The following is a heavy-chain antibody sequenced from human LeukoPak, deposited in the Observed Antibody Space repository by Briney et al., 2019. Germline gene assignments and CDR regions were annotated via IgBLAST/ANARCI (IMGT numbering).Heavy chain of an antibody. CDR3: ARDPFGITMVRGVIIIAPYFDY. J-gene: IGHJ4*02. V-gene: IGHV1-2*02. Sequence: ASVKVSCKASGYTFTGYYMHWVRQAPGQGLEWMGWINPNSGGTNYAQKFQGRVTMTRDTSISTAYMELSRLRSDGTAVYYCARDPFGITMVRGVIIIAPYFDYWGQGTLVTVSS. D-gene: IGHD3-10*01. CDR2: INPNSGGT. CDR1: GYTFTGYY.